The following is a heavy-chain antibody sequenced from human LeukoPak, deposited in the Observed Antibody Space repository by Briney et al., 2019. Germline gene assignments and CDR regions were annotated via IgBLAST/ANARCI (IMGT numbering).Heavy chain of an antibody. J-gene: IGHJ4*02. CDR2: IYYSGST. D-gene: IGHD3-10*01. CDR3: AREGSVTMVRGVTLYDFDY. Sequence: PSETLSLTCTVSGGSISSYYWSWIRQPPGKGLEWIGYIYYSGSTNYNPSLKSRVTISVDTSKNQFSLKLSSVTAADTAVYYCAREGSVTMVRGVTLYDFDYWGQGTLVTVSS. V-gene: IGHV4-59*12. CDR1: GGSISSYY.